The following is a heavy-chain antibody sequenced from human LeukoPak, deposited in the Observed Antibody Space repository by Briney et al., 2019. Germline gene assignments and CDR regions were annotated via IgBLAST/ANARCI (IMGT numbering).Heavy chain of an antibody. V-gene: IGHV4-39*01. CDR3: ARLRGGVQLWGD. Sequence: KPSETLSLTCTVSGGSITSNSYSWGWLRQPPGKGLQWIVTLSHAGTNYYNPPLKSRVTMPADRSKNQFSLKLTSVTATDTAVYYCARLRGGVQLWGDWGQGTLVTVSS. J-gene: IGHJ4*02. CDR1: GGSITSNSYS. CDR2: LSHAGTN. D-gene: IGHD5-18*01.